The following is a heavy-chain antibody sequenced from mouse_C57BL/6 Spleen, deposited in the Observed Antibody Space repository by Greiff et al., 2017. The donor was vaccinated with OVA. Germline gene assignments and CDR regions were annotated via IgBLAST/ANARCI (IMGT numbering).Heavy chain of an antibody. CDR3: ARRTTTVVVDY. CDR2: IDPSDSYT. Sequence: VQLQQPGAELVMPGASVKLSCKASGYTFTSYWMHWVKQRPGQGLEWIGEIDPSDSYTNYNQKFKGKSTLTVDKSYSTAYMQLSSLTSEDSAVYYCARRTTTVVVDYWGPGTTLTVSS. J-gene: IGHJ2*01. CDR1: GYTFTSYW. V-gene: IGHV1-69*01. D-gene: IGHD1-1*01.